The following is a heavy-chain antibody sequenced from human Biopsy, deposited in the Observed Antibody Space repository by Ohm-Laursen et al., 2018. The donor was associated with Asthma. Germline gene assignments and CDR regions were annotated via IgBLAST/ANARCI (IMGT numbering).Heavy chain of an antibody. CDR3: ARGYSGSDRIVYYYSGLEV. CDR2: LIPVLGTP. CDR1: GGTFSSYA. J-gene: IGHJ6*02. Sequence: SVKVSCKAPGGTFSSYAISWVRQAPGQGLEWMGGLIPVLGTPDHAQMFEGRVTITADESTSTAYMELSSLSSEDTAVYYCARGYSGSDRIVYYYSGLEVWGQGTTVAVSS. D-gene: IGHD5-12*01. V-gene: IGHV1-69*13.